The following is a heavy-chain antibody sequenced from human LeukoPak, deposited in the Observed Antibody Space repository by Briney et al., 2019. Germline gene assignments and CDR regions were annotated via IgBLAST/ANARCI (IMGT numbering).Heavy chain of an antibody. D-gene: IGHD3-9*01. CDR2: IIPIFGTA. CDR3: ARGIRILTGPDPPSDY. CDR1: GGTFSSYA. V-gene: IGHV1-69*06. Sequence: GASVKVSCKASGGTFSSYAISWVRQAPGQGLEWMGGIIPIFGTANYAQKFQGRVTITADKSTSTAYMELSSLRSEDTAVYYCARGIRILTGPDPPSDYWGQGTLVTVSS. J-gene: IGHJ4*02.